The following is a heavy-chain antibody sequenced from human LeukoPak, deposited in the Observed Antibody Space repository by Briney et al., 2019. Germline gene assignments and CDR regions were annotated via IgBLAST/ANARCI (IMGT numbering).Heavy chain of an antibody. CDR1: GFTFSSYW. CDR2: INGDGSST. D-gene: IGHD3-3*01. Sequence: GSLRLSCAASGFTFSSYWMHWVRQAPGKGLVWVSRINGDGSSTSYADSVKGRFTISRDNAKNTLYLQMNSLRAEDTAVYYCARGITIFGVVTLYYYYGMDVWGQGTTVTVSS. CDR3: ARGITIFGVVTLYYYYGMDV. V-gene: IGHV3-74*01. J-gene: IGHJ6*02.